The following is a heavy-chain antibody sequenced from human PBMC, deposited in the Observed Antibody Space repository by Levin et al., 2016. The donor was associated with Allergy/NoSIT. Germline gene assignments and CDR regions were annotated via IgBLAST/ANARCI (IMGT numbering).Heavy chain of an antibody. CDR3: ARSPPGLAAAGMGFGEF. CDR2: IGVYNGNT. V-gene: IGHV1-18*01. Sequence: ASVKVSCKASGYTFSSYGISWVRQAPGQGLEWMGWIGVYNGNTDYAQNLQGRVTMTTDTSTSTAYMELRSLRSDDTAVYYCARSPPGLAAAGMGFGEFWGQGTRVTVSS. D-gene: IGHD6-13*01. J-gene: IGHJ4*02. CDR1: GYTFSSYG.